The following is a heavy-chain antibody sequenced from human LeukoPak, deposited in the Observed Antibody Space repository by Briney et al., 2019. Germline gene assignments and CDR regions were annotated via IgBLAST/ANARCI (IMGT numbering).Heavy chain of an antibody. CDR3: ARSPQYFDRLLDGDSHYFFDS. D-gene: IGHD3-9*01. CDR2: IYYNERS. Sequence: MPSETLSLTCTVSGDSISSYFWSWIRQPPGRGLEWIGYIYYNERSNYNPSLRSRVSISIDTSKDQFSLKLNPVTAADSAVYYCARSPQYFDRLLDGDSHYFFDSWGQGTLVTVSS. CDR1: GDSISSYF. J-gene: IGHJ4*02. V-gene: IGHV4-59*12.